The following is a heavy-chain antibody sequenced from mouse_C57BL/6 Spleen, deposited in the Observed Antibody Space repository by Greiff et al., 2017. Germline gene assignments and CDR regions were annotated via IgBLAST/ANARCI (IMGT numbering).Heavy chain of an antibody. J-gene: IGHJ2*01. V-gene: IGHV5-16*01. CDR3: ARDRNSNFFDY. D-gene: IGHD2-5*01. CDR1: GFTFSDYY. Sequence: EVKLMESEGGLVQPGSSMKLSCTASGFTFSDYYMAWVRQVPEKGLEWVANINYDGSSTYYLDSLKSRFIISRDNAKNILYLQMSSLKSEDTATYYCARDRNSNFFDYWGQGTTLTVSS. CDR2: INYDGSST.